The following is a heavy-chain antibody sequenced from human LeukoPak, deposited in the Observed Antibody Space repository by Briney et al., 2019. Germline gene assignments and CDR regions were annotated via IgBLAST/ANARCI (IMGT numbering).Heavy chain of an antibody. Sequence: PGGSLRLSCAASGFTFSSYAMSWARQAPGKGLEWVSAISGSGSSTYSADSVKGRFTISRDNSKNTLYLQMNSLRGEDTAVYYCAKAVAAAAYHFYGMDVWGQGTTVTVSS. J-gene: IGHJ6*02. CDR2: ISGSGSST. V-gene: IGHV3-23*01. CDR3: AKAVAAAAYHFYGMDV. D-gene: IGHD6-13*01. CDR1: GFTFSSYA.